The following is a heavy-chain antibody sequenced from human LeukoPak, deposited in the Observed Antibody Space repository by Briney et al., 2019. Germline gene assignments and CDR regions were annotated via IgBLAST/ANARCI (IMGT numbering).Heavy chain of an antibody. Sequence: ASVRVSCKASGYTFTSYYMHWVRQAPGQGLEWMGIINPSGGSSSYAQKFQGRVTMTRDMSTSTVYMEVSSLRSEDTALYYCARGRLNYNSGGYCENPHLDYWGQGTLVTVSS. V-gene: IGHV1-46*01. D-gene: IGHD3-22*01. CDR2: INPSGGSS. CDR3: ARGRLNYNSGGYCENPHLDY. CDR1: GYTFTSYY. J-gene: IGHJ4*02.